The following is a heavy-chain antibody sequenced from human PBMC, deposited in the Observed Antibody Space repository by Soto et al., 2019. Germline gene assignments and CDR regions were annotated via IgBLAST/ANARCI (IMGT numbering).Heavy chain of an antibody. CDR2: IYHSGST. CDR1: SGSISSSNW. J-gene: IGHJ6*03. CDR3: ARRHAGTEAYYYYYYYMDV. Sequence: SETLSLTCAVSSGSISSSNWWSWVRQPPGKGLEWIGEIYHSGSTNYNPSLKSRVTISVDKSKNQFSLKLSSVTAADTAVYYCARRHAGTEAYYYYYYYMDVWGKGTTVTVSS. V-gene: IGHV4-4*02. D-gene: IGHD3-10*01.